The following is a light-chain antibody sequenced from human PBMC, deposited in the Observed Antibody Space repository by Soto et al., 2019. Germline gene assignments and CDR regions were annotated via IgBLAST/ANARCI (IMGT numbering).Light chain of an antibody. J-gene: IGKJ4*02. CDR1: QSVSSY. CDR2: DAS. V-gene: IGKV3-11*01. CDR3: XXRSNWPG. Sequence: EIVLTQSPATLSLSPGERATLSCRASQSVSSYLAWYQQKPGQAPRLLIYDASNRATGIPARFSGSGSGTDFTLTISSLEXXXFAXXXXXXRSNWPGFGGGTKVEIK.